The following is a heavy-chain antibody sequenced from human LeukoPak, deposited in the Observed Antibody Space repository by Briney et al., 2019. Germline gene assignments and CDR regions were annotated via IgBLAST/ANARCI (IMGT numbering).Heavy chain of an antibody. J-gene: IGHJ6*03. V-gene: IGHV1-8*03. D-gene: IGHD3-9*01. Sequence: ASVKVSCKASGYTFTSYDINWVRQATGQGLEWMGWMNPNSGNTGYAQKFQGRVTITRNTSISTAYMELSSLRSEDTAVYYCARRGGYSNYYYYYYYMDVWGKGTTVTVSS. CDR1: GYTFTSYD. CDR2: MNPNSGNT. CDR3: ARRGGYSNYYYYYYYMDV.